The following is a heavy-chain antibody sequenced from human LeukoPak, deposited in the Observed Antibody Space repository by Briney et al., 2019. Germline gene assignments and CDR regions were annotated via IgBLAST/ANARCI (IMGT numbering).Heavy chain of an antibody. CDR3: AREEITAAGRSLDY. D-gene: IGHD6-13*01. CDR2: IYPSGST. CDR1: GGSISSSSYY. J-gene: IGHJ4*02. Sequence: SETLSLTCTVSGGSISSSSYYWSWIRQPAGKGLEWIGRIYPSGSTNDNPALKSRVTMSVDTSKNQFSLKLTSVSAADTAVYYCAREEITAAGRSLDYWGQGTLVTVSS. V-gene: IGHV4-61*02.